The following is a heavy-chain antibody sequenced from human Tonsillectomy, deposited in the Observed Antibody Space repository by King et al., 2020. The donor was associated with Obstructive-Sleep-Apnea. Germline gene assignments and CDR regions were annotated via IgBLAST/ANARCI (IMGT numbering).Heavy chain of an antibody. CDR3: AKDHRFGELYWFDP. V-gene: IGHV3-23*04. D-gene: IGHD3-10*01. Sequence: VQLVESGGGLVQPGGSLRLSCAASGFTFSSYAMSWVRQAPGKGLEWVSAIRGSGGSKDYADSVKGRFTISSDNSKNPLYLQMNSLRAEDTAVYYCAKDHRFGELYWFDPWGQGTLVTVSS. J-gene: IGHJ5*02. CDR2: IRGSGGSK. CDR1: GFTFSSYA.